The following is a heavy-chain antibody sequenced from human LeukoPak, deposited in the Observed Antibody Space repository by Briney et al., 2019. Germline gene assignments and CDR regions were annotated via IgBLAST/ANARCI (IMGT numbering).Heavy chain of an antibody. CDR2: VSADGRTQ. Sequence: GGSLRLSCAASGFTFSSYWMSWVRQAPGKGLEWVTVVSADGRTQLYSDSVKGRFTVSRDNSLNTLHLQMNSLRADDTAVYYCAKDRLWFGELFINDAFDIWGQGTMVTVSS. CDR1: GFTFSSYW. V-gene: IGHV3-30*18. J-gene: IGHJ3*02. CDR3: AKDRLWFGELFINDAFDI. D-gene: IGHD3-10*01.